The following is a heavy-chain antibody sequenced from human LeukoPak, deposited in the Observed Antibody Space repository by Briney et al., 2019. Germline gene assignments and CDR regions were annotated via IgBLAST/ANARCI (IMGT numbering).Heavy chain of an antibody. CDR2: ISSSSSII. D-gene: IGHD1-1*01. CDR3: VRGREGLERVNYYFDY. CDR1: GFILSSYS. J-gene: IGHJ4*02. V-gene: IGHV3-48*01. Sequence: PGGSLRLSCAASGFILSSYSMNWVRQAPGKGLEWVSYISSSSSIIYYADSVKGRFTISRDNAKSSLYLQMNSLRAEDTAVYYCVRGREGLERVNYYFDYWGQGTLVTVSS.